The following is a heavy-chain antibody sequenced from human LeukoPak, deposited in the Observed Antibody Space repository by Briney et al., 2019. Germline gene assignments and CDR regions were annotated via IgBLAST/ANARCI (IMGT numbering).Heavy chain of an antibody. CDR1: GGSINSGGYY. J-gene: IGHJ3*02. D-gene: IGHD2-15*01. CDR2: IYYSGST. Sequence: ASEALSLTCTVSGGSINSGGYYCSWIRQHPGKGLEWIGFIYYSGSTYYNPSLKSRVTISVDTSKNQFSLKLSSVTAADTAVYYCARYCSGGSCYPDAFDIWGQGTMVTVSS. CDR3: ARYCSGGSCYPDAFDI. V-gene: IGHV4-31*03.